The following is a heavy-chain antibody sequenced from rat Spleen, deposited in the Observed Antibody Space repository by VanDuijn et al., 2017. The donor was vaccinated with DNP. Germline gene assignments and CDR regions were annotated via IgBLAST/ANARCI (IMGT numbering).Heavy chain of an antibody. V-gene: IGHV2-47*01. CDR1: GLSLTSNS. J-gene: IGHJ2*01. CDR3: ARFIAGYYFDY. CDR2: IWRSGVT. D-gene: IGHD4-3*01. Sequence: QVQLKESGPGLVQPSQTLSLTCTISGLSLTSNSINWIRQPPGKGLEWLGVIWRSGVTDYNSAIKSRLSISRDTSKSQVFLNMNSLQTEDTAMYFCARFIAGYYFDYWGQGVMVTVSS.